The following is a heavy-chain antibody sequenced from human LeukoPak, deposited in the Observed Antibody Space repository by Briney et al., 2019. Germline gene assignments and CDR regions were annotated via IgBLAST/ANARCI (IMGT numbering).Heavy chain of an antibody. CDR3: ARVGDIVVVPAAMSHLDV. D-gene: IGHD2-2*01. Sequence: QAGGSLRLSCAASGLTFSSHALSWVRQAPGKGLEWVSVISGSGDSTHYADSVKGRFTISRDNAKNSLYLQMNSLRAEDTAVYYCARVGDIVVVPAAMSHLDVWGKGTTVTVSS. J-gene: IGHJ6*04. V-gene: IGHV3-23*01. CDR2: ISGSGDST. CDR1: GLTFSSHA.